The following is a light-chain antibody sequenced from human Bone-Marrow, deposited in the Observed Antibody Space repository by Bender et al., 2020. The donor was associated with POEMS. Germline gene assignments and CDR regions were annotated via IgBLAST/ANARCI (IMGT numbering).Light chain of an antibody. CDR1: SSNIGNNA. J-gene: IGLJ3*02. CDR3: VAWDASLNGWV. CDR2: YDD. Sequence: QSVLTQPPSVSEAPRQRVTISCSGSSSNIGNNAVTWYQQLPGEAPKLLIFYDDLLPSGVPDRFSGSKSGTSASLAITGLQSDDEAIYFCVAWDASLNGWVFGGGTKLTVL. V-gene: IGLV1-36*01.